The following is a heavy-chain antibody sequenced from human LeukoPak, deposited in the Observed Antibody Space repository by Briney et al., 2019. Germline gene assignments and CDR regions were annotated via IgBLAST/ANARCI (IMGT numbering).Heavy chain of an antibody. Sequence: GGSLRLSCAASAFTFNSYSMNWVRQAPGKGLEWVSSISSSSSYIYYADSVKGRFTISRDNAKNSLYLQMNSLRAEDTAVYYCARAKDTAMVDYWGQGTLVTVSS. CDR3: ARAKDTAMVDY. CDR1: AFTFNSYS. D-gene: IGHD5-18*01. J-gene: IGHJ4*02. CDR2: ISSSSSYI. V-gene: IGHV3-21*01.